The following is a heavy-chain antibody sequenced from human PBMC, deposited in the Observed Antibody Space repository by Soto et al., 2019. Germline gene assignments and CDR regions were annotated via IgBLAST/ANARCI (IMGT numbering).Heavy chain of an antibody. J-gene: IGHJ4*02. V-gene: IGHV1-69*12. CDR1: GGTFRSYV. CDR2: IIPMYGTT. CDR3: ARIGTLDWIDDY. D-gene: IGHD1-1*01. Sequence: QVQLVQSGAEVKKPGSSVKVSCKASGGTFRSYVTSWVRQAPGQGLEWLGGIIPMYGTTYYAQTFQGRVPISADESTSTAFTELRSLRSEDTAVYYCARIGTLDWIDDYWGQGTLVTVSS.